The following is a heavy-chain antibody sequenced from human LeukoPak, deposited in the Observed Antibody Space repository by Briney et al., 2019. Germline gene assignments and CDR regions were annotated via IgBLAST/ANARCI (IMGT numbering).Heavy chain of an antibody. CDR2: ISSSGSTI. CDR1: GFTFSSYE. CDR3: AKEIGEIVGAIDFDY. V-gene: IGHV3-48*03. D-gene: IGHD1-26*01. J-gene: IGHJ4*02. Sequence: GGSLRLSCAASGFTFSSYEMNWVRQAPGKGLEWVSYISSSGSTIYYADSVKGRFTISRDNAKNSLYLQMNSLRAEDTAVYYCAKEIGEIVGAIDFDYWGQGTLVTVSS.